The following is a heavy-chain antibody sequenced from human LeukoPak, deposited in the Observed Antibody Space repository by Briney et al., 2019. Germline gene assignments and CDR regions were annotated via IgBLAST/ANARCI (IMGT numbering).Heavy chain of an antibody. D-gene: IGHD6-13*01. Sequence: GASVKVSCKASGYTFTDYYMHWVRQAPGQGLEWMGWINLNSAGTKYAQKFQGRVTLTRDTSIRTVYMELSRLTSDDMAVYYCARDSISAPGCSFDYWGQGTLVTVSS. CDR2: INLNSAGT. V-gene: IGHV1-2*02. J-gene: IGHJ4*02. CDR3: ARDSISAPGCSFDY. CDR1: GYTFTDYY.